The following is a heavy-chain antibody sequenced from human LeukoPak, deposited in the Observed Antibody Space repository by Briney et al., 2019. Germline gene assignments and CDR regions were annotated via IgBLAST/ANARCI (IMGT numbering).Heavy chain of an antibody. V-gene: IGHV3-23*01. CDR2: VPDDSAAT. J-gene: IGHJ4*02. CDR3: AKPRGDSGSLRRSFDH. Sequence: GGSLRLSCAASGFTFGSYAMSWVRQAPGKGLEWVSLVPDDSAATYYADSVKGRFTISRDNSRNTLYLQMSSLRAEDTAVYYCAKPRGDSGSLRRSFDHWGQGTLVAVSS. D-gene: IGHD3-10*01. CDR1: GFTFGSYA.